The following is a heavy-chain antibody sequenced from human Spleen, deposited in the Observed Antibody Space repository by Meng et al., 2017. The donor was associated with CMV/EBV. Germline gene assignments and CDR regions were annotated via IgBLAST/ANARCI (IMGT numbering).Heavy chain of an antibody. CDR3: TRDAHLTTVTPNWFDP. V-gene: IGHV1-2*02. J-gene: IGHJ5*02. CDR2: INPNSVGT. Sequence: QVQLLQSWAVVKTPGASVTVSCKASGYTFAGYYMHWVRQAPGQVLVWMGWINPNSVGTNYAQQFQGRVAMTRDTSISTAYMELSRLRSDDTAVYYCTRDAHLTTVTPNWFDPWGQGTLVTVSS. D-gene: IGHD4-17*01. CDR1: GYTFAGYY.